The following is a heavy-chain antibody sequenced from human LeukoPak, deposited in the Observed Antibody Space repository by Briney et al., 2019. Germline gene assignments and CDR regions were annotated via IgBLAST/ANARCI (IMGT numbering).Heavy chain of an antibody. CDR2: ISYDGSNK. CDR1: GFTFSSYA. J-gene: IGHJ3*02. D-gene: IGHD6-19*01. CDR3: ARDRIAVAGARYAFDI. V-gene: IGHV3-30*04. Sequence: GGSLRLSCAASGFTFSSYAMHWVRQAPGKGLEWVAVISYDGSNKYYADSVKGRFTISRDNSKNTLYLQMNSLRAEDTAVYYCARDRIAVAGARYAFDIWGQGTMVTVSS.